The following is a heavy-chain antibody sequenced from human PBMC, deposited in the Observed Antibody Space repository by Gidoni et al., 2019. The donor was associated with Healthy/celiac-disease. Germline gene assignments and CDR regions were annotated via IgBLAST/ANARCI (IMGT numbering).Heavy chain of an antibody. J-gene: IGHJ6*02. V-gene: IGHV1-69*01. D-gene: IGHD3-3*01. CDR2: IIPIFGTA. Sequence: QVQLVQSGAEVKKPGSSVKVSCKASGGPFSSYAISWVRQAPGQGLEWMGGIIPIFGTANYAQKCQGRVTITADESTSTAYMELSSLRSEDTAVYYCARATLTIFGVDRFSGFRGSGGSDRGYYYYGMDVWGQGTTVTVSS. CDR1: GGPFSSYA. CDR3: ARATLTIFGVDRFSGFRGSGGSDRGYYYYGMDV.